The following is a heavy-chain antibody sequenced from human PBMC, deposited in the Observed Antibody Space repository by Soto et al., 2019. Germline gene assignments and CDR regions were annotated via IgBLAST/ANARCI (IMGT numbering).Heavy chain of an antibody. D-gene: IGHD2-8*01. V-gene: IGHV1-3*01. CDR1: GYTFTSYA. CDR2: INAGNGNT. CDR3: ARVPGVYGAVDI. Sequence: QVQLVQSGAEVKKPGASVKVSCKASGYTFTSYAMHWVRQAPGQRLEWMGWINAGNGNTKYPQKFQGRVTITRDTSESTAYMEVSCLRSEDTTAYFSARVPGVYGAVDIWGQGTMVTVSS. J-gene: IGHJ3*02.